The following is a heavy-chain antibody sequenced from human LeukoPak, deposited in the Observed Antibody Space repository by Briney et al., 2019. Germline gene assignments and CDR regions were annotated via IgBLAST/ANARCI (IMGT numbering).Heavy chain of an antibody. Sequence: SETLSLTCTVSGGSISSYYWSWIRQPPGKGLEWIGYIYYSGSTNYNPSLKSRVPISVDTSKNQFSLKLSSVTAADTAVYYCARGDSGYEGYYYYYYMDVWGKGTTVTVSS. J-gene: IGHJ6*03. CDR3: ARGDSGYEGYYYYYYMDV. V-gene: IGHV4-59*01. CDR2: IYYSGST. D-gene: IGHD5-12*01. CDR1: GGSISSYY.